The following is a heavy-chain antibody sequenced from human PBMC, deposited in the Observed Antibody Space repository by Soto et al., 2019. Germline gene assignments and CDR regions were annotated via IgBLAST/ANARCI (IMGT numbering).Heavy chain of an antibody. CDR2: ISGSFNRT. V-gene: IGHV3-23*01. CDR1: GFTFSSYA. J-gene: IGHJ4*02. CDR3: AKDLGAQGLPD. Sequence: VQLLESGGGLVQPRGSLRLSCAASGFTFSSYAMSWVRQAPGKGLEWVSLISGSFNRTYYADSVKGRFIISRDNSKNPVYLQMNSLRVEDTAVYYCAKDLGAQGLPDWGQGTLVTVSS.